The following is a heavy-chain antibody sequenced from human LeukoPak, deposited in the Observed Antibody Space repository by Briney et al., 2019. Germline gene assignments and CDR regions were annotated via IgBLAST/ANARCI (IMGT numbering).Heavy chain of an antibody. D-gene: IGHD4-23*01. V-gene: IGHV7-4-1*02. CDR3: ARALPLFYGGNPYYFDY. Sequence: VASVKVSCKASGYTFTSYGISWVRQAPGQGLEWMGWINTNTGNPTYAQGFTGRFVFSLDTSVSTAYLQISSLKAEDTAVYYCARALPLFYGGNPYYFDYWGQGTLVTVSS. CDR1: GYTFTSYG. J-gene: IGHJ4*02. CDR2: INTNTGNP.